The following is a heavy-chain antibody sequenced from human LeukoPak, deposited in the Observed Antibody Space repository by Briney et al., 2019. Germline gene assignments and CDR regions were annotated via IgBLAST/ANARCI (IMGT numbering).Heavy chain of an antibody. CDR2: IIPNFGTA. CDR1: GGTFSSYA. J-gene: IGHJ3*02. Sequence: ASVKVSCKASGGTFSSYAISWVRQAPGQGLEWMGRIIPNFGTANYAQKFQGRVTITTDESTSTAYMELSSLRSEDTAVYYCARDKAPRAPDAFDIWGQGTMVTVSS. V-gene: IGHV1-69*05. CDR3: ARDKAPRAPDAFDI.